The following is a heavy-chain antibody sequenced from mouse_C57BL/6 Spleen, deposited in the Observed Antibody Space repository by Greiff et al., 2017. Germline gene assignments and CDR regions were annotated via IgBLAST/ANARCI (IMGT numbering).Heavy chain of an antibody. V-gene: IGHV1-85*01. CDR1: GYTFTSYD. D-gene: IGHD2-4*01. CDR2: IYPRDGST. CDR3: ARRPFYYDYDGDY. Sequence: QVQLQQSGPELVKPGASVKLSCKASGYTFTSYDINWVKQRPGQGLEWIGWIYPRDGSTTYNEKFKGKATLTVDTSSSTAYMELHSLTSEDSAVYFCARRPFYYDYDGDYWGQGTTLTVSS. J-gene: IGHJ2*01.